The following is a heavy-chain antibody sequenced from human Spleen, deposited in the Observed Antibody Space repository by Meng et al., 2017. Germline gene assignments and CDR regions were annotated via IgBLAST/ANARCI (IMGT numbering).Heavy chain of an antibody. J-gene: IGHJ3*02. CDR1: GGSVSSYY. CDR2: IYTSGST. CDR3: VRSRGIVDAFDI. D-gene: IGHD1-26*01. V-gene: IGHV4-4*07. Sequence: SETLSLTCTASGGSVSSYYWSWIRQPAGKGLEWIGRIYTSGSTNYNPSLKSRVTMSVDTSKNQFSLKLSSVTAADTAVYYCVRSRGIVDAFDIWGQGTMVTVSS.